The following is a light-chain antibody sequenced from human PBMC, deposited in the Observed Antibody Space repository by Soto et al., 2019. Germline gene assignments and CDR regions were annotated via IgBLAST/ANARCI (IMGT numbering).Light chain of an antibody. CDR1: QSVSTY. Sequence: DNVLTQSPDTLSLSPGERATLSCRASQSVSTYLAWYQQKPGQGPRLLIYDASNRATGIPARFSGSGSGTDFTLTISSLEPEDFAVYYCQQYNNWPRATFGGGTKVDIK. V-gene: IGKV3-11*01. CDR3: QQYNNWPRAT. J-gene: IGKJ4*01. CDR2: DAS.